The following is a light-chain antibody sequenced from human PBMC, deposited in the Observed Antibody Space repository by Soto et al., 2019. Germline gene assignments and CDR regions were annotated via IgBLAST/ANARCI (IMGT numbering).Light chain of an antibody. V-gene: IGKV1-17*01. CDR3: LQYHTFPWT. Sequence: DIQMTQSPSSLSASVGDRVTITCRASQAISNDLGWYQQKPGKAPMRLIYAASSLQSGVPSRFTGSGSGTEFTLTVSSLQPEDFATYYCLQYHTFPWTFGQGTRVEIK. CDR1: QAISND. J-gene: IGKJ1*01. CDR2: AAS.